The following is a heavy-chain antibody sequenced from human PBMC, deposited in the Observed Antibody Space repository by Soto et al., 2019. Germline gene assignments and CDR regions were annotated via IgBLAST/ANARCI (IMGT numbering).Heavy chain of an antibody. CDR2: SRDKAQGYST. J-gene: IGHJ4*02. CDR3: AKDRYFDSYSFDY. D-gene: IGHD3-9*01. V-gene: IGHV3-72*01. CDR1: GFTLSDHY. Sequence: GGSLRLSCAGSGFTLSDHYIDWVRQAPGKGLEWVGRSRDKAQGYSTAYADSVKGRLTISRDNSKNTVFLQMNSLTTEDTAVYYCAKDRYFDSYSFDYWGQGARVTVSS.